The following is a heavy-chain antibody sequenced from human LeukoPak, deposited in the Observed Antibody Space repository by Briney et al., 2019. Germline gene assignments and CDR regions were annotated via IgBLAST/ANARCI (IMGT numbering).Heavy chain of an antibody. CDR1: GFTFSSYS. CDR2: ISSSSSYI. J-gene: IGHJ1*01. CDR3: AHGSAQYYEY. V-gene: IGHV3-21*01. D-gene: IGHD2-15*01. Sequence: SGGSLRLSCAASGFTFSSYSMNWVRQAPGKGLEWVSSISSSSSYIYYADSVKGRFTISRDNAKNSLYLQMNSLRAEDTAVYYCAHGSAQYYEYWGQGTLVTVSS.